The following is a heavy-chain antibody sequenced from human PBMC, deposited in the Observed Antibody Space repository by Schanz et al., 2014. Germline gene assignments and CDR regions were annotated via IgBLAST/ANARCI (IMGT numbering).Heavy chain of an antibody. CDR2: IVPIAGIT. CDR3: ARGYGDSPTDF. J-gene: IGHJ4*02. V-gene: IGHV1-69*04. Sequence: QVQLVQSGAEVKKPGASVKVSCTASGGTFSSYTISWIRQAPGQGLEWMGRIVPIAGITNYAQKFQGRVTITADRSTSTAYMELSSLRSEDTAVYYCARGYGDSPTDFWGQGTLVTVSS. D-gene: IGHD4-17*01. CDR1: GGTFSSYT.